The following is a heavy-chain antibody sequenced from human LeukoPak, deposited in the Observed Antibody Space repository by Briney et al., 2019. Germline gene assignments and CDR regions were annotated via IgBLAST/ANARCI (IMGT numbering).Heavy chain of an antibody. V-gene: IGHV3-21*01. D-gene: IGHD4-23*01. CDR3: ATGTEETTVVTPCY. J-gene: IGHJ4*02. Sequence: GSLILSCAASGFTFSSYTMNWVRQAPGKGLEWVSSISSGSSYIYYADSVKGRFTISRDNAKNSLHLQMNSLRVEDTAVYYCATGTEETTVVTPCYWGQGTLVTVSS. CDR2: ISSGSSYI. CDR1: GFTFSSYT.